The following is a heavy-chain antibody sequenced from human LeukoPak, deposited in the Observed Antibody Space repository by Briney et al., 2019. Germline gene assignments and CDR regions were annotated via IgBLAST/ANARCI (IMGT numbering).Heavy chain of an antibody. CDR3: ARDANPYDSSGYYYGYYFDY. J-gene: IGHJ4*02. CDR2: IIPIFGTA. CDR1: GGTFSNYA. D-gene: IGHD3-22*01. V-gene: IGHV1-69*05. Sequence: SVKVSCKASGGTFSNYAISWVRQAPGQGLEWMGGIIPIFGTANYAQKFQGRVTITTAESTSTAYMELSSLRSEDTAVYYCARDANPYDSSGYYYGYYFDYWGQGTLVTVSS.